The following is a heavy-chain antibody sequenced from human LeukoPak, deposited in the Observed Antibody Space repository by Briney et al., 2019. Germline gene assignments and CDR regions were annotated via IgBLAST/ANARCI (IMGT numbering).Heavy chain of an antibody. CDR1: GFTFSSYE. V-gene: IGHV3-48*03. CDR3: ARWGPGQTQFDY. D-gene: IGHD3-16*01. Sequence: PGGSLRLSCAASGFTFSSYEMNWVRQAPGKGLEWVSYISSSGSTIYHADSVKGRFTISRDNAKNSLYLQMNSLRAEDTAVYYCARWGPGQTQFDYWGQGTLVTVSS. CDR2: ISSSGSTI. J-gene: IGHJ4*02.